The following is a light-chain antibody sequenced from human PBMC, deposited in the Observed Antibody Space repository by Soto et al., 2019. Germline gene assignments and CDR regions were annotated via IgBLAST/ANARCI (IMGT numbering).Light chain of an antibody. Sequence: DIQMTQSPSSLSASVGDRVTITCRASQSISNSLNWYQQKPGRAPKLLIYAASSLQSGVPSRFSGSGSGTDFILTISRLEPEDFAVYYCQQYGSSTITFGQGTRLEIK. J-gene: IGKJ5*01. CDR3: QQYGSSTIT. CDR2: AAS. CDR1: QSISNS. V-gene: IGKV1-39*01.